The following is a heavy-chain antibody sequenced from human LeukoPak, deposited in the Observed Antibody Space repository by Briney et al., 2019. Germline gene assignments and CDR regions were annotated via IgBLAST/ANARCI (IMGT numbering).Heavy chain of an antibody. CDR3: ARDYPQYRNRGYSGYGTFDY. V-gene: IGHV1-18*01. J-gene: IGHJ4*02. CDR2: FSAYNGNT. CDR1: GYTFTKFG. D-gene: IGHD5-12*01. Sequence: ASVKVSCKASGYTFTKFGVSWLRQAPGQGLEWLGWFSAYNGNTNYAQNFQGRVTLTTDTSTSTAYLELTSLRSDDTAVYFCARDYPQYRNRGYSGYGTFDYRGQGTLVTVSS.